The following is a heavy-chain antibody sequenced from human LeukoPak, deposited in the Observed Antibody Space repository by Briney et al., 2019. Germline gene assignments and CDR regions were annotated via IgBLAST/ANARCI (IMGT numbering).Heavy chain of an antibody. V-gene: IGHV3-11*06. CDR3: ARAGYCSGGSCLQPFDY. Sequence: GGSLRLSCAASGFTFSDYYMTWIRQAPGKGLEWVSYISSSSSYTNYADSVEGRFTISRDNAKNSLYLQMNSLRAEDTAVYYCARAGYCSGGSCLQPFDYWGQGTLVTVSS. D-gene: IGHD2-15*01. CDR2: ISSSSSYT. J-gene: IGHJ4*02. CDR1: GFTFSDYY.